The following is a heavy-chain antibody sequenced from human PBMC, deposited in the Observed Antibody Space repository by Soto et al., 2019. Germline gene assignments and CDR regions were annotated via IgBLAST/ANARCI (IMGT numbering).Heavy chain of an antibody. CDR3: GKSPDFYYYTMEV. J-gene: IGHJ6*02. CDR1: GFTFSGYA. Sequence: GGSLRLSCAASGFTFSGYAMTWVRQAPGKGLEWVSSITGSGTSTYYADSVKGRFIISRDNSKNTVSLQMNSLRADDTAVYYCGKSPDFYYYTMEVWGQGTTVTVSS. CDR2: ITGSGTST. V-gene: IGHV3-23*01.